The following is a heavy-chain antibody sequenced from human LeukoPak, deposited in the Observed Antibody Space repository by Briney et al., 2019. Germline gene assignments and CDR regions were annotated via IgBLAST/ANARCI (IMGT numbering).Heavy chain of an antibody. Sequence: GGSLRLSCAASGFTFSSYAMHWVRQAPGKGLEWVAVISYDGSNKYYADSVKGRFTISRDYSKNTLYLLMNSLRAEDTAVYYCAREGDSLGAFDIWGQGTMVTVSS. J-gene: IGHJ3*02. CDR2: ISYDGSNK. V-gene: IGHV3-30*04. CDR3: AREGDSLGAFDI. D-gene: IGHD3-10*01. CDR1: GFTFSSYA.